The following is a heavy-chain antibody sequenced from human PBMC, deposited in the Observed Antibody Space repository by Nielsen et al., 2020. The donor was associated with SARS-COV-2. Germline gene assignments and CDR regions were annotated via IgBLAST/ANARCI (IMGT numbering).Heavy chain of an antibody. V-gene: IGHV4-59*01. CDR1: GGPISSFY. Sequence: SETLSLTCIVSGGPISSFYWSWVRQPPGKGLEWIGYIYYSGSTNYNPSLKSRVTISVDTSKNQFSLKLSSVTAADTAVYYCARRSGSSHWLFDYWGQGTLVTVSS. D-gene: IGHD3-10*01. CDR3: ARRSGSSHWLFDY. CDR2: IYYSGST. J-gene: IGHJ4*02.